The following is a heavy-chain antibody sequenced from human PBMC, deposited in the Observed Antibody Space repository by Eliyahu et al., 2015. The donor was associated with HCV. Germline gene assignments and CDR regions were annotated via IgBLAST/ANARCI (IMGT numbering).Heavy chain of an antibody. Sequence: QVQLQESGPGLVKPSQTLSLTCTVSGGSIXSGGYYWSWIRQHPGKGLEGXGYIYYSGSTYYNPSLKSRVTISVDTSKNQFSLKLSSVTAADTAVYYCASRTYYYDSSGYSGAFDIWGQGTMVTVSS. D-gene: IGHD3-22*01. J-gene: IGHJ3*02. CDR2: IYYSGST. CDR3: ASRTYYYDSSGYSGAFDI. CDR1: GGSIXSGGYY. V-gene: IGHV4-31*03.